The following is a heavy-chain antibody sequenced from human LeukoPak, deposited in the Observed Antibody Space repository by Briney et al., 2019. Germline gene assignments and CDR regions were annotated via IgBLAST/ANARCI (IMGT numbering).Heavy chain of an antibody. V-gene: IGHV7-4-1*02. CDR2: INTNTGNP. J-gene: IGHJ4*02. Sequence: ASVKVSCKASGYTFNNFPMNWVRQAPGQGLEWMGWINTNTGNPTYAQGFTGRFVFSLDTSVSTAYLQINTLKTEDTAVYYCARGQDYFDSSGYFPVVRHWGQGTLVTVSS. CDR3: ARGQDYFDSSGYFPVVRH. D-gene: IGHD3-22*01. CDR1: GYTFNNFP.